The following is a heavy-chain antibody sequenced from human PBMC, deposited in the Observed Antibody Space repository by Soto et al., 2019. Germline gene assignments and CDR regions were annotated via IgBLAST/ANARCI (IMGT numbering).Heavy chain of an antibody. D-gene: IGHD6-25*01. J-gene: IGHJ4*02. Sequence: GGSLRLSCSASGFTFRKFAMSWVRQAPGKSLEWVSGISGSDGRTSYADSVKGRFTISRDNSKNTLYPQINSLRAEDTAIYYCVKDALSPLAARLYYFDQWGQGSLVTVSS. CDR2: ISGSDGRT. CDR3: VKDALSPLAARLYYFDQ. CDR1: GFTFRKFA. V-gene: IGHV3-23*01.